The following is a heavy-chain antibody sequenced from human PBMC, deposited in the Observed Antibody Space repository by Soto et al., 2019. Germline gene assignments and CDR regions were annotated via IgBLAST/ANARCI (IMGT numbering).Heavy chain of an antibody. CDR3: TRRGISSAGWFDP. V-gene: IGHV4-31*03. Sequence: SETLSLTCTVSGGSISSGGYYWSWIRHHPGKGLEWIGYIYSSGDSYYNPSLKSRVTISVDTSKNQFSLKLSSVTAADSAVYYCTRRGISSAGWFDPWGQGTLVTVSS. CDR1: GGSISSGGYY. J-gene: IGHJ5*02. D-gene: IGHD6-6*01. CDR2: IYSSGDS.